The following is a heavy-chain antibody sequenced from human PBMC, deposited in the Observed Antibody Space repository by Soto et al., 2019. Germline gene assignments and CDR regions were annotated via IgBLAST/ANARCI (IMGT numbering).Heavy chain of an antibody. D-gene: IGHD5-18*01. CDR1: GGSISSSSYY. Sequence: SETLSLTCTVSGGSISSSSYYWGWIRQPPGKGLEWIGSIYYSGSTYYNPSLKSRVTISVDTSKNQFSLKLSSVTAADTAVYYCARHPPSGYSYGDYNWFDPWGQGTLVTVSS. J-gene: IGHJ5*02. V-gene: IGHV4-39*01. CDR3: ARHPPSGYSYGDYNWFDP. CDR2: IYYSGST.